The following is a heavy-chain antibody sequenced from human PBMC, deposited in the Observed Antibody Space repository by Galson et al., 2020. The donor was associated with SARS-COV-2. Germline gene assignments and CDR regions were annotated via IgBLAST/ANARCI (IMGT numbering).Heavy chain of an antibody. CDR3: AKDGRRDGYNYVVGDNYFDS. CDR1: GFTFTTYT. Sequence: GESLKISCAASGFTFTTYTMTWVRQAPGKGLEWVSLISGSGTDTFYADSVKGRFTISRDNSKNTLFLQMNRLRAEDTAVYFCAKDGRRDGYNYVVGDNYFDSWGQGSLVTVSS. CDR2: ISGSGTDT. V-gene: IGHV3-23*01. D-gene: IGHD3-16*01. J-gene: IGHJ4*02.